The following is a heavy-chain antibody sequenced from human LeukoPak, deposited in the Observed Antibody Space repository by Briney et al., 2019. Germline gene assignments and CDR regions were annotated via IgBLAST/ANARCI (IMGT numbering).Heavy chain of an antibody. Sequence: GGSLRLSCAASGFTFSRYDIHWVRQATGKGLEWVSAIGTAGDAYYPGSVKGRFTISRDNAKNSLYLQMNSLRAGDTAVYYCARVAAAGKGFDYWGQGTLVTVSS. V-gene: IGHV3-13*01. J-gene: IGHJ4*02. D-gene: IGHD6-13*01. CDR3: ARVAAAGKGFDY. CDR1: GFTFSRYD. CDR2: IGTAGDA.